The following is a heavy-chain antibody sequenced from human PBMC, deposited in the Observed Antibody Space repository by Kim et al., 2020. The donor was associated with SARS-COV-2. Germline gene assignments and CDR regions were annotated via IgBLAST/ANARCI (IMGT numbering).Heavy chain of an antibody. CDR3: ARHRRGLHHHYFAY. Sequence: NPSLTSRVTLSVDTSKNQPSLKLSSVTAADTAVYYCARHRRGLHHHYFAYWGLGTLVTVSS. D-gene: IGHD1-26*01. J-gene: IGHJ4*02. V-gene: IGHV4-59*08.